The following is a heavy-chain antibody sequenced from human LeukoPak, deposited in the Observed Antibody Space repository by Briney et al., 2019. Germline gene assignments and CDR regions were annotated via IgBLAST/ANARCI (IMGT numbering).Heavy chain of an antibody. V-gene: IGHV3-21*01. CDR2: ISSSSSYI. Sequence: GGSLRLSCAASGFTVSNKYMTWVRQAPGKGLEWVSSISSSSSYIYYADLVKGRFTISRDNAKNSLYLQMNSLRAEDTAVYYCARVPYYDILTGWAPDDYWGQGTLVTVSS. J-gene: IGHJ4*02. CDR1: GFTVSNKY. D-gene: IGHD3-9*01. CDR3: ARVPYYDILTGWAPDDY.